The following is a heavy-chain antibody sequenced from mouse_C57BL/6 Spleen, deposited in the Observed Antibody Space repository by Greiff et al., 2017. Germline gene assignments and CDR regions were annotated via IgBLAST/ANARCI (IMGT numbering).Heavy chain of an antibody. CDR1: GYTFTSYW. J-gene: IGHJ4*01. CDR3: ARGGWLRREGYYAMDY. D-gene: IGHD2-2*01. V-gene: IGHV1-55*01. Sequence: QVQLKQPGAELVKPGASVKMSCKASGYTFTSYWITWVKQRPGQGLEWIGDIYPGSGSTNYNEKFKSKATLTVDTSSSTAYMQLSSLTSEDSAVYYCARGGWLRREGYYAMDYWGQGTSVTVSS. CDR2: IYPGSGST.